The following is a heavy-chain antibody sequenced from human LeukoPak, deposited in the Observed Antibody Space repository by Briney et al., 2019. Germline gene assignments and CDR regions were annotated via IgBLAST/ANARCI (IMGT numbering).Heavy chain of an antibody. Sequence: KPSETLSLTCTVSGGSISSSSYYWGWIRQPPGKGLEWIGSIYYSGSTYYNPSLKSRVTISVDTSKNQFSLKLSSVTAADTAVYYCARHVWVVAAQDFDYWGQGTLVTVFS. CDR2: IYYSGST. J-gene: IGHJ4*02. CDR3: ARHVWVVAAQDFDY. D-gene: IGHD2-15*01. CDR1: GGSISSSSYY. V-gene: IGHV4-39*01.